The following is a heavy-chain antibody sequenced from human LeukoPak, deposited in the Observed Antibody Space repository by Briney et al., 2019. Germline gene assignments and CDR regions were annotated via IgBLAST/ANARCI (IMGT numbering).Heavy chain of an antibody. Sequence: PSETLSLTCTVSGGSISSGSYYWSWIRQPAGKGLEWIGRIYTSGSTNYNPSLKSRVTISVDTSKNQFSLKLSSVTAADTAVYYCARGHVLQGLLDYWGQGTLVTVSS. CDR3: ARGHVLQGLLDY. J-gene: IGHJ4*02. D-gene: IGHD3-16*01. CDR2: IYTSGST. CDR1: GGSISSGSYY. V-gene: IGHV4-61*02.